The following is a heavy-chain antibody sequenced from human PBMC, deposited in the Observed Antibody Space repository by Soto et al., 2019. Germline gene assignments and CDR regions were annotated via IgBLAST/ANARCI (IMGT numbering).Heavy chain of an antibody. J-gene: IGHJ4*02. Sequence: GGSLRLSCAASGFTFSNYAMSWVRQAPGKGLDWVSVISGSGGSTYYANSVKGRFTISRDNSKNTLYLQMNSLRAEDTALYYCAKGYSSGWRGGYYFDYWGQGTLVTVSS. CDR2: ISGSGGST. CDR1: GFTFSNYA. V-gene: IGHV3-23*01. CDR3: AKGYSSGWRGGYYFDY. D-gene: IGHD6-19*01.